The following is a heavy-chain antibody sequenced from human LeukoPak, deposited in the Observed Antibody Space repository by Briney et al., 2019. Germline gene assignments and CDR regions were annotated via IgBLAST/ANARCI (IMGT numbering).Heavy chain of an antibody. D-gene: IGHD3-3*01. Sequence: ASVKVSCKASGYTFTSYDINWVRQATGQGLEWMGWMNPNSGNTGYAQKFQGRVTMTRNTSISTAYMELSSLRSEDTAVYYCARGPSDFWSGYYSRGWFDPWDQGTLVTVSS. CDR1: GYTFTSYD. J-gene: IGHJ5*02. CDR3: ARGPSDFWSGYYSRGWFDP. CDR2: MNPNSGNT. V-gene: IGHV1-8*01.